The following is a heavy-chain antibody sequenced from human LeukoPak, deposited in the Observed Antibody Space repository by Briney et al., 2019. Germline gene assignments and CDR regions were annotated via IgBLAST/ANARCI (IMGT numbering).Heavy chain of an antibody. V-gene: IGHV4-34*01. D-gene: IGHD5-24*01. CDR2: INHSGST. Sequence: SETLSFTCAVYGGSFSGYYWSWIRQPPGKGLEWIGEINHSGSTNYNPSLKSRVTISVDTSKNQFSLKLSSVTAAATAVYYCARRREMADFDYWGQGTLVTVSS. CDR3: ARRREMADFDY. CDR1: GGSFSGYY. J-gene: IGHJ4*02.